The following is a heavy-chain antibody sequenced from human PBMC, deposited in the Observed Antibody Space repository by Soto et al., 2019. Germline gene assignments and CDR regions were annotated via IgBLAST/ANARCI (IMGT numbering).Heavy chain of an antibody. CDR2: ISSSSSTI. D-gene: IGHD3-3*01. CDR3: AGYVLRFLEWLLLVIGWFDP. V-gene: IGHV3-48*01. J-gene: IGHJ5*02. CDR1: GFTFSSYS. Sequence: GGSLRLSCAASGFTFSSYSMNWVRQAPGKGLEWVSYISSSSSTIYYADSVKGRFTISRDNAKNSLYLQMNSLRAEDTAVYYCAGYVLRFLEWLLLVIGWFDPWGQGTLVTVSS.